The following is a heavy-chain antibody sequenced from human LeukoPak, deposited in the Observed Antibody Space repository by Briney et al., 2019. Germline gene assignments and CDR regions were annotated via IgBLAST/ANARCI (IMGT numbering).Heavy chain of an antibody. CDR1: GFTFSSYW. J-gene: IGHJ6*03. CDR2: IKQDKSEK. CDR3: ARGFGLAYSYYCMDV. V-gene: IGHV3-7*01. Sequence: GGSLRLSCAASGFTFSSYWMSWVRQAPGKGLEWVANIKQDKSEKYYLDSVKGRFTIFRDNAKNSLYLQMNSLRAEDRAVYYCARGFGLAYSYYCMDVWGKGTTVTISS. D-gene: IGHD3-3*01.